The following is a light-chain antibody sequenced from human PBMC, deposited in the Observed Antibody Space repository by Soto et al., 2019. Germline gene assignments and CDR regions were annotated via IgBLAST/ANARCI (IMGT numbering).Light chain of an antibody. Sequence: IVMTQSPATLSVSPGERATLSCRASQSVSNNLAWYQQKPGQAPRLLIYFASTRATGIPARFSGSGSGTGFILTISSLQSEDFAVYYCQHYDEWPLTFGGGTKVETK. J-gene: IGKJ4*01. CDR1: QSVSNN. V-gene: IGKV3-15*01. CDR3: QHYDEWPLT. CDR2: FAS.